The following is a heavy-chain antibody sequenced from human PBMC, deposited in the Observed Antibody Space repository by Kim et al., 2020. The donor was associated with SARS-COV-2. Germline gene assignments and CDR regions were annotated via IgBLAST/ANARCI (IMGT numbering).Heavy chain of an antibody. Sequence: GGSLRLSCAASGFTFSSYGMHWVRQAPGKGLEWVAVIWYDGSNKYYADSVKGRFTISRDNSKNTLYLQMNSLRAEDTAVYYCARNGISSTPTYSSPNCDYCFDYWGQGTLVTVSS. J-gene: IGHJ4*02. CDR3: ARNGISSTPTYSSPNCDYCFDY. CDR2: IWYDGSNK. CDR1: GFTFSSYG. V-gene: IGHV3-33*01. D-gene: IGHD6-13*01.